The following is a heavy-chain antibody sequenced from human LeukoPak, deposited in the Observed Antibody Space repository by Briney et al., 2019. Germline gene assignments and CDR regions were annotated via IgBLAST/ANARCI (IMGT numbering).Heavy chain of an antibody. CDR3: ARIVYYYYYMDV. J-gene: IGHJ6*03. Sequence: GGSLRLSCAASGFTFSSYEMNWARQAPGKGREWVSYISSSGSTIYYADSVKGRFTISRDNAKNSLYLQMNSLRAEDTAVYYCARIVYYYYYMDVWGKGTTVTISS. CDR1: GFTFSSYE. CDR2: ISSSGSTI. V-gene: IGHV3-48*03. D-gene: IGHD3-16*02.